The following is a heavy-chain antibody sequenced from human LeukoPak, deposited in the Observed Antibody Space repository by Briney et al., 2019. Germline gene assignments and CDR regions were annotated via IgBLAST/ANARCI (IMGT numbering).Heavy chain of an antibody. CDR1: GFTFNNFG. V-gene: IGHV1-18*01. CDR3: ARRSRDAFDI. Sequence: ASVKVSCKASGFTFNNFGISWVRQAPGQGLEWMAWISAHNGNTHYAQKFQDRVTVTRDTSTRTAYMELRSLTSDDTAVFYCARRSRDAFDIWGQGTMATVSS. J-gene: IGHJ3*02. CDR2: ISAHNGNT.